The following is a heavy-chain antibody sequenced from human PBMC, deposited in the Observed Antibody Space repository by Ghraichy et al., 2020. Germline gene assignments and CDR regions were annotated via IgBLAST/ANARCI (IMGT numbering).Heavy chain of an antibody. Sequence: SGPTLVQPTQTLTLTCTFSGFSLSTSGVGVGWIRQPPGKALEWLALIYWDDDKRYGPSLKSRLTITKDTSKNQVVLTMTNMDPVDTATYYCAHSLITIFGVVTLNYYFDYWGQGTLVTVSS. CDR2: IYWDDDK. D-gene: IGHD3-3*01. CDR3: AHSLITIFGVVTLNYYFDY. CDR1: GFSLSTSGVG. V-gene: IGHV2-5*05. J-gene: IGHJ4*02.